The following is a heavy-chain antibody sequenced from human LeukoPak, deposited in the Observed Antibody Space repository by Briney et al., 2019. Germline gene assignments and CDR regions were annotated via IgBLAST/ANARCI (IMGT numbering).Heavy chain of an antibody. V-gene: IGHV3-7*01. CDR3: GRGAALNWNSGGIDY. CDR2: IRQDGSDK. J-gene: IGHJ4*02. D-gene: IGHD1-1*01. CDR1: GFTFTNYF. Sequence: PGGSLRLSCAASGFTFTNYFMTWVRQAPGTGLEWVALIRQDGSDKYYVDSVKCRFTISRDNANNLLFLQMNSLRVDDTAVYYCGRGAALNWNSGGIDYWGQGTLVTVSS.